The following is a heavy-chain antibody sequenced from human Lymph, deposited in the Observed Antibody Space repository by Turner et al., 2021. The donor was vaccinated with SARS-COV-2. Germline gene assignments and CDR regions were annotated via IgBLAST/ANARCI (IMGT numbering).Heavy chain of an antibody. CDR1: GGTFCTAV. J-gene: IGHJ3*02. D-gene: IGHD1-26*01. CDR2: IIPILGIA. Sequence: QVHQGQSGDEGRKTGSSVKVSCKDSGGTFCTAVISWVRQAPGQGLELMGGIIPILGIANYAQMFQARVTITSDKSTSTAYMELGSLRSEYTAVYHCARRLSGNYDAFDIWGQGTMVTVSS. V-gene: IGHV1-69*10. CDR3: ARRLSGNYDAFDI.